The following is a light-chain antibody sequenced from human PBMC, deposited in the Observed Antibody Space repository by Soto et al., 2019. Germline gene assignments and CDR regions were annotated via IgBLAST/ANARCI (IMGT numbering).Light chain of an antibody. CDR2: EVN. CDR3: CSYVGSSILM. CDR1: SRDIGLYNL. Sequence: QSALTQPASVSGSPGQSITISCTGTSRDIGLYNLVSWYQQLPGKAPKLIIYEVNERPSGISDRFSSSKSGNTASLTISGLQDEDEADYYCCSYVGSSILMFGGGTKLTVL. V-gene: IGLV2-23*02. J-gene: IGLJ3*02.